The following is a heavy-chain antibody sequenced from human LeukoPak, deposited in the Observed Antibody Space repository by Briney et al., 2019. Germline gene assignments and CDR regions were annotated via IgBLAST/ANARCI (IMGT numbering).Heavy chain of an antibody. V-gene: IGHV3-11*01. J-gene: IGHJ4*02. D-gene: IGHD3-22*01. CDR3: AGNYIRE. CDR1: RFTFSDYY. CDR2: ISSGGDNI. Sequence: GGSLRLSCAASRFTFSDYYMSWIRQAPGKGLEWISYISSGGDNIKYADSVRGRFTISRDNTQKSLYLQMNSLSDEDTAVYYCAGNYIREWGQGTLVTVSP.